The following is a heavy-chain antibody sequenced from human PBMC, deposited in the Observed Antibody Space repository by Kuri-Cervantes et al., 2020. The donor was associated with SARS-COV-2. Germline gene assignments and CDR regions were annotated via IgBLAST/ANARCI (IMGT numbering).Heavy chain of an antibody. V-gene: IGHV1-2*02. CDR2: INPNSGGT. CDR3: ARGSITIFGVVTSFDY. J-gene: IGHJ4*02. CDR1: GYTFTGYY. Sequence: ASVKVSCKASGYTFTGYYMHWVRQAPGQGLEWMGWINPNSGGTNYAQKFQGRVTMTRDTSISTAYMELRRLRSDDTAVYYCARGSITIFGVVTSFDYWGQGTLVTVSS. D-gene: IGHD3-3*01.